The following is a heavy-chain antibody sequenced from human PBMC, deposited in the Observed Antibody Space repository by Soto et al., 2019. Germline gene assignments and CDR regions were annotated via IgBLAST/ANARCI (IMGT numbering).Heavy chain of an antibody. J-gene: IGHJ4*02. CDR2: IYHSGNT. CDR3: ARAHAPTLPFDY. V-gene: IGHV4-59*01. D-gene: IGHD2-15*01. CDR1: GGSIRNVY. Sequence: SETLSLTCTVSGGSIRNVYWSWIRQPPGKGLEWIGFIYHSGNTKYNPSLKSRVTISIDTSNNQFSLSLKSVTAADTAVYFCARAHAPTLPFDYCAQGTLVIVTS.